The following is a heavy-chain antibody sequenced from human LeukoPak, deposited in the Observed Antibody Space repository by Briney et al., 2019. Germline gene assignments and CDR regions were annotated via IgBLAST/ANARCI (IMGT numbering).Heavy chain of an antibody. CDR2: IYYSGST. CDR1: GGSISSSY. V-gene: IGHV4-59*01. D-gene: IGHD4-17*01. J-gene: IGHJ4*02. CDR3: ARDDYGDFFFDS. Sequence: PSETLSLTCTVSGGSISSSYWSWIRQPPGKGLEWIWNIYYSGSTNYNPSLKSRVTISVDASKNQFSLRLSSVTAADTAVYYCARDDYGDFFFDSWGQGTLVTVSS.